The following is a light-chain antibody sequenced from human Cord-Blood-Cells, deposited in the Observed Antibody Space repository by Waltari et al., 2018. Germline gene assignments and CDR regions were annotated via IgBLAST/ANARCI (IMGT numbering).Light chain of an antibody. CDR1: SPNIGSNT. CDR2: SNN. V-gene: IGLV1-44*01. CDR3: AAWDDSLNGWV. Sequence: QSVLTQPPSASGTPGQRVTISCSGSSPNIGSNTVNWYQQLPGTAPKLLIYSNNRRPSGGPDRFSGSKSGTSASLAISGLQSEEEADYYCAAWDDSLNGWVFGGGTKLTVL. J-gene: IGLJ3*02.